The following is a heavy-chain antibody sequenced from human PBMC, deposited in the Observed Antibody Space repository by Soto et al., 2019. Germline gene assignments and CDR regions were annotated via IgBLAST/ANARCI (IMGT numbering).Heavy chain of an antibody. J-gene: IGHJ4*02. CDR3: ARGGNCDYEESPFFDY. CDR2: IYYSGST. D-gene: IGHD4-17*01. V-gene: IGHV4-59*01. Sequence: QVQPQDSGPGLVKPSETLSLTCTVSGGPISSYYWSRIRQPPGKGLEWIGYIYYSGSTNYNPSLKSRVTISVDTSKNQFSLKLSSVTAADTAVYYCARGGNCDYEESPFFDYWGQGTLVTASS. CDR1: GGPISSYY.